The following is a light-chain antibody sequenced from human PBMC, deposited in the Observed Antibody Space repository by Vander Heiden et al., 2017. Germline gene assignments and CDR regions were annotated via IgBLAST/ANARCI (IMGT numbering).Light chain of an antibody. CDR1: SSNIGAGYD. J-gene: IGLJ2*01. Sequence: QPVLTQPPSVSGAPGQWVTISCTGGSSNIGAGYDVHWYQQLRGTAPKLLLYTNANRPSGVHDRFSGSKSGTSASLAITGLQAEDEADYYCQSYDSRLGGYVVFGGGTKLTVL. CDR2: TNA. CDR3: QSYDSRLGGYVV. V-gene: IGLV1-40*01.